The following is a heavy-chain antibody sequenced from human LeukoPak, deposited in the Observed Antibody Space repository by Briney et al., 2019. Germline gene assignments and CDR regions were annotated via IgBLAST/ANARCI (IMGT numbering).Heavy chain of an antibody. CDR1: GVSFSGYY. CDR3: ARPSKEYYDFWSGYYFGFDY. D-gene: IGHD3-3*01. Sequence: SETLSLTCAVYGVSFSGYYWSWIRQPPGKGLEWIGEINHSGSTNYNPSLKSRVTISVDTSKNQFSLKLSSVTAADTAVYYCARPSKEYYDFWSGYYFGFDYWGQGTLVTVSS. J-gene: IGHJ4*02. CDR2: INHSGST. V-gene: IGHV4-34*01.